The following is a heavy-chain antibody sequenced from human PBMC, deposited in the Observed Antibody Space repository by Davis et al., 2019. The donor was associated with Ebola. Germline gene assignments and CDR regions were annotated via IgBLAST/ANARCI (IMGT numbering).Heavy chain of an antibody. CDR1: GFTFSSYA. CDR2: ISGSGGST. D-gene: IGHD2-2*01. Sequence: GESLKISCAASGFTFSSYAMSWVRQAPGKGLEWVSAISGSGGSTYYADSVKGRFTISRDNAKNSLYLQMNSLRAEDTAVYYCARKGYCSSTSCYDLEFAYYYGMDVWGQGTTVTVSS. J-gene: IGHJ6*02. V-gene: IGHV3-23*01. CDR3: ARKGYCSSTSCYDLEFAYYYGMDV.